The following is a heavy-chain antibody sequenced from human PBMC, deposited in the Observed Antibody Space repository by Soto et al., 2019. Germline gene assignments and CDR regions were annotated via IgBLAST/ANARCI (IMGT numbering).Heavy chain of an antibody. D-gene: IGHD4-17*01. CDR2: IYHSGGT. V-gene: IGHV4-4*02. CDR1: GGSISSDNW. CDR3: ATTMTTVPKTGGTFDY. J-gene: IGHJ4*02. Sequence: QVQLQESGPGLVKPSGTLSLTCAVSGGSISSDNWWSWVRQPPGKGLEWIGEIYHSGGTNYNPSPKSRVTISVDKSKDQFSLKLNSLTAADTAVYYCATTMTTVPKTGGTFDYWGQGTLVTVSS.